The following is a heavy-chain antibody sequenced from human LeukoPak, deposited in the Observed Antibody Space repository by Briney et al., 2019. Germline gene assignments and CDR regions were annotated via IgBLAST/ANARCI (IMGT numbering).Heavy chain of an antibody. D-gene: IGHD3-22*01. Sequence: GGSLRLSCAASGFTFSSYGMHWVRQAPGKGLEWVAVTSYDGSNKYYADSVKGRFTISRDNSKNTLYLQMNSLRAEGTAVYYCAKASYDSSGYYYDAFDIWGQGTMVTVSS. V-gene: IGHV3-30*18. CDR1: GFTFSSYG. CDR2: TSYDGSNK. J-gene: IGHJ3*02. CDR3: AKASYDSSGYYYDAFDI.